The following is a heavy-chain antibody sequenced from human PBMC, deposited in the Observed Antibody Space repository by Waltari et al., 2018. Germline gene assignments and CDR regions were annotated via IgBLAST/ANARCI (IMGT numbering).Heavy chain of an antibody. CDR2: VSYDGSET. Sequence: QVQLVESGGTVVRPGKSLRLSCVGSGFIFGSNGMRWVRQAPGKGLEWVAGVSYDGSETYYGDSVKGRFTISRDNSNNTLHLQMTSLRDEDTAIFYCARGPVDGTKRGAFDIWGQGTMVTVSS. CDR3: ARGPVDGTKRGAFDI. D-gene: IGHD1-1*01. CDR1: GFIFGSNG. J-gene: IGHJ3*02. V-gene: IGHV3-30*03.